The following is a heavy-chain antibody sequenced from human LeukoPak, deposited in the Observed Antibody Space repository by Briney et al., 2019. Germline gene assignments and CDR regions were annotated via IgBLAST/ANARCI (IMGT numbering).Heavy chain of an antibody. V-gene: IGHV4-31*03. D-gene: IGHD3-22*01. CDR1: GGSISSGGYY. CDR3: ARAGLYYYDSSGYSHLPYYFDY. Sequence: SQTLSLTCTVPGGSISSGGYYWSWIRQHPGKGLEWIGYIYYSGSTYYNPSLKSRVTISVDTSKNQFSLKLSSVTAADTAVYYCARAGLYYYDSSGYSHLPYYFDYWGQGTLVTVSS. CDR2: IYYSGST. J-gene: IGHJ4*02.